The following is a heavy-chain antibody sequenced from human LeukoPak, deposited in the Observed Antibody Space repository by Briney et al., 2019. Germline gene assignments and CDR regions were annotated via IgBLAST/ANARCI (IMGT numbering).Heavy chain of an antibody. CDR1: GGSISSGDYY. J-gene: IGHJ4*02. CDR3: ARVGITMVRGVIETNFDY. V-gene: IGHV4-30-4*01. D-gene: IGHD3-10*01. Sequence: SETLSLTCTVSGGSISSGDYYWSWIRQPPGKGLEWIGYIYYSGSTHYNPSLKSQVTISVDTSKNQFSLKLSSVTAADTAVYYCARVGITMVRGVIETNFDYWGQGTLVTVSS. CDR2: IYYSGST.